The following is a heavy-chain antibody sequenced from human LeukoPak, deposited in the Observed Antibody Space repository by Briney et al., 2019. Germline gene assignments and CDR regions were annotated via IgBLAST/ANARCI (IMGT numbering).Heavy chain of an antibody. D-gene: IGHD2-15*01. CDR3: AKDLNIVVVVAATYNFDY. J-gene: IGHJ4*02. V-gene: IGHV3-23*01. CDR1: GFTFSSYA. CDR2: ISGSGGST. Sequence: GGSLRLSCAASGFTFSSYAMSWVRQAPGKGLEWVSAISGSGGSTYYADSVKGRFTISRDNSKNTLYLQMNSLRAEDTAVYYCAKDLNIVVVVAATYNFDYWGQGTLVTVSS.